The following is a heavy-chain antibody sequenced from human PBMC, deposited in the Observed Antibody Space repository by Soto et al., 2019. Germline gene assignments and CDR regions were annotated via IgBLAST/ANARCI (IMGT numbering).Heavy chain of an antibody. CDR2: IGGRGIST. CDR3: AKSDDYYYYHALDV. J-gene: IGHJ6*02. Sequence: EVQLLESGGGLVQPGGSLRVSCEASGFTFSSYGMSWVRQGPGKGLEWISGIGGRGISTQYADSVKGRFTISRDNSKNTLYLQRNTLRAEDTAVYYCAKSDDYYYYHALDVWGRGTTVTVSS. V-gene: IGHV3-23*01. CDR1: GFTFSSYG.